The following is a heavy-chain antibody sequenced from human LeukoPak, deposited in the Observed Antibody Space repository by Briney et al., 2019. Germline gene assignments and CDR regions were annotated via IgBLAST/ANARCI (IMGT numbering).Heavy chain of an antibody. V-gene: IGHV4-34*01. Sequence: SETLSLTCAVYGGSFSGYYWSWIRQPPGKGLEWIGEINHSGSTNYNPSLKSRVTISVDTSKNQFSLKLSSVTAADTAVYYCARERGTRRWLQFIFWGQGTLVTVSS. CDR2: INHSGST. D-gene: IGHD5-24*01. J-gene: IGHJ4*02. CDR3: ARERGTRRWLQFIF. CDR1: GGSFSGYY.